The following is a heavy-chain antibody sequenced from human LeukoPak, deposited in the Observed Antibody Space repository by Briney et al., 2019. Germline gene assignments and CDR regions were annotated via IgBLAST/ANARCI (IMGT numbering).Heavy chain of an antibody. CDR3: AKHAGAFYYFGY. Sequence: PSETLSLTCTVSGGSISSSSFYWGWIRQPPGKGLEWIGSIYYSGNTYYNPSLKSRVTISVDTSKNQFSLKLRSVTAADTAVYYCAKHAGAFYYFGYWGQGTLVTVSS. CDR2: IYYSGNT. CDR1: GGSISSSSFY. D-gene: IGHD1-26*01. J-gene: IGHJ4*02. V-gene: IGHV4-39*01.